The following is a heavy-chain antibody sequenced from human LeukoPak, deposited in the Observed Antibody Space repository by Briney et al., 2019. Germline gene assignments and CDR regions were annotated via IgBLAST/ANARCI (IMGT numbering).Heavy chain of an antibody. J-gene: IGHJ4*02. CDR2: ISGSGGST. Sequence: PGGSLRLSCAASGFTFSSCAMSWVRQAPGKGLEWVSAISGSGGSTYYADSVKGRFTISRDNSKNTLYLQMNSLRAEDTAVYYCAKGGSYYYDSSGYYGYWGQGTLVTVSS. CDR3: AKGGSYYYDSSGYYGY. CDR1: GFTFSSCA. V-gene: IGHV3-23*01. D-gene: IGHD3-22*01.